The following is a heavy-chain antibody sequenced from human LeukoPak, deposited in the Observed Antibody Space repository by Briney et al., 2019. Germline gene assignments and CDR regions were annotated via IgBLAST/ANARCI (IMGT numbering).Heavy chain of an antibody. J-gene: IGHJ3*02. CDR1: GFTFSSYS. D-gene: IGHD3-22*01. CDR3: ARSYYYDSSLQGAFDI. V-gene: IGHV3-21*01. Sequence: GGSLRLSCAASGFTFSSYSMNWVRQAPGEGLEWVSSISSSGSYIYYADSVKGRFTISRDNAKNSLYLQMNSLRAEDTAVYYCARSYYYDSSLQGAFDIWGQGTMVTVSS. CDR2: ISSSGSYI.